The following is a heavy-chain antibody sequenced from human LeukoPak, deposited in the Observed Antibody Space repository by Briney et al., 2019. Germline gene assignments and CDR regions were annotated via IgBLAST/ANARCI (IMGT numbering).Heavy chain of an antibody. V-gene: IGHV4-34*01. J-gene: IGHJ4*02. Sequence: SETLSLTCAVYGGSFSGYYWSWIRQPPGKGLEWIGEINHSGSTNYNPSLKSRVTISVDTSKSQFSLKLSSVTAADTAVYYCARAPLLGRFDYWGQGTLVTVSS. D-gene: IGHD2-21*01. CDR1: GGSFSGYY. CDR2: INHSGST. CDR3: ARAPLLGRFDY.